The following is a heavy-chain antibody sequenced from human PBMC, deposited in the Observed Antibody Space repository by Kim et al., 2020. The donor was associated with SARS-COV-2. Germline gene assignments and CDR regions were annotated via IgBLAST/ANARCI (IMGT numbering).Heavy chain of an antibody. CDR1: GFTFSEYA. J-gene: IGHJ6*02. CDR2: ISWRSDNI. Sequence: SLRLSCAASGFTFSEYAMHWVRLAPGKGLEWVAGISWRSDNIYYADSVKGRFTISRDNARNSLFLEMTGLRPEDTALYYCAKDLSGVDCTTTTCYAYGMDVWSQGTTVVVSS. D-gene: IGHD2-2*01. V-gene: IGHV3-9*01. CDR3: AKDLSGVDCTTTTCYAYGMDV.